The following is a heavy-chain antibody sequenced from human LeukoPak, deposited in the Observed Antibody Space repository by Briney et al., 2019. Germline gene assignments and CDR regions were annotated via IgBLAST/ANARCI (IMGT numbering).Heavy chain of an antibody. V-gene: IGHV3-33*01. D-gene: IGHD3-3*01. J-gene: IGHJ6*04. CDR3: ARILTIFGVVYHWAMDV. Sequence: GGSLRLSCAASGFTFSSYAMHGARQAQGRGLEGVAVIWYDGSNKYYADSVKGRFTISRDNSKNTLYLQMNSLRAEDTAVYYCARILTIFGVVYHWAMDVWGKGTTVTVSS. CDR2: IWYDGSNK. CDR1: GFTFSSYA.